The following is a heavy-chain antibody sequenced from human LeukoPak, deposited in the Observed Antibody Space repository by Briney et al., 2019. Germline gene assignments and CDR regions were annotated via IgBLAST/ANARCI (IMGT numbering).Heavy chain of an antibody. CDR1: GFTFSDYT. D-gene: IGHD5-18*01. V-gene: IGHV3-48*04. J-gene: IGHJ6*03. CDR3: ARIPSGYTLGYGYYYYYMVV. CDR2: ISTSSSTI. Sequence: GGSLRLSCEVSGFTFSDYTMTWVRQAPGKGLEWVSYISTSSSTIYYADSVKGRFTISRDNTKNSLYLQMNSLRAEDTAVYYCARIPSGYTLGYGYYYYYMVVWGKGATVTVSS.